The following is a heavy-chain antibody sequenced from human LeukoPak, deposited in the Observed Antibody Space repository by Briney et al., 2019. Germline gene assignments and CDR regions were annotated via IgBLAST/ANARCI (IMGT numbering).Heavy chain of an antibody. V-gene: IGHV3-30*04. J-gene: IGHJ5*02. Sequence: GGSLRLSCAASGFTFSSYAMHWVRQAPGKGLEWVAVISYDGSNKYYADSVKGRFTISRHNSKNTLYLQMNSLRAEDTAVYYCARTPAAMFVQNWFDPSGQGTLVTVSS. CDR1: GFTFSSYA. CDR2: ISYDGSNK. CDR3: ARTPAAMFVQNWFDP. D-gene: IGHD2-2*01.